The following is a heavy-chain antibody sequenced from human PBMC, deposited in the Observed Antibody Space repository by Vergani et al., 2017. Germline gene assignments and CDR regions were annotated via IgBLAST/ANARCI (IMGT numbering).Heavy chain of an antibody. CDR1: GFTLGDYA. CDR2: IWSKPYGGTT. J-gene: IGHJ3*02. V-gene: IGHV3-49*04. CDR3: ARGGGYRGYCSGGSCYSLYPPAFDI. Sequence: EVHLVESGGGLVQPGRSLRLSCSGSGFTLGDYAMTWVRQAPGKGLEWVAFIWSKPYGGTTEYAASVKGRFTISRDNAKNSLYLQMNSLRAEDTALYYCARGGGYRGYCSGGSCYSLYPPAFDIWGQGTMVTVSS. D-gene: IGHD2-15*01.